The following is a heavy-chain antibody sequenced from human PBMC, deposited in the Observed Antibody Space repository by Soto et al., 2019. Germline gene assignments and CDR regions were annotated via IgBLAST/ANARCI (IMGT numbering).Heavy chain of an antibody. D-gene: IGHD6-13*01. CDR3: AREGVWEPGYY. CDR2: IKQDGSEK. V-gene: IGHV3-7*03. CDR1: GCTFRSDW. Sequence: EVQLVESGGGLVQPGGSLRLSCAAYGCTFRSDWMSWVRQAPGKGLEWVANIKQDGSEKYYVDSVKGRFTISRDNAKNSLYLQMNSLRAEDTAVYYCAREGVWEPGYYWGQGTLVTASS. J-gene: IGHJ4*02.